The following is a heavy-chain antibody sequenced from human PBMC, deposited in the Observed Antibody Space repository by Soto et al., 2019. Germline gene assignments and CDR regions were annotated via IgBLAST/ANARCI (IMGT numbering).Heavy chain of an antibody. D-gene: IGHD6-13*01. J-gene: IGHJ6*02. CDR2: IRSKAYGGTT. CDR3: TKTHSGYSSSWRYYYGMDV. Sequence: GVSLRLSCTASGFTFGEYAMSWFRQAPGKGLEWVGFIRSKAYGGTTEYAASVKGRFTISRDDSKSIAYLQMNSLKTEDTAVYYCTKTHSGYSSSWRYYYGMDVWGQGTTVTVSS. CDR1: GFTFGEYA. V-gene: IGHV3-49*03.